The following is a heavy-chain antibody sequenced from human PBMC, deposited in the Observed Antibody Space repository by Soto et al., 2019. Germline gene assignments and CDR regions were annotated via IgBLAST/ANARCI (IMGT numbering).Heavy chain of an antibody. CDR1: GFTFSSYA. D-gene: IGHD6-13*01. CDR3: AKEGQQLGGGYFDY. CDR2: ISGSGGST. V-gene: IGHV3-23*01. J-gene: IGHJ4*02. Sequence: EVQLLESGGGLVQPGGSLRLSCAASGFTFSSYAMSWVRQAPGKGLEWVSAISGSGGSTYYADSVKGRFTISRDNSKNTLYLQMNTLRAEATARIYCAKEGQQLGGGYFDYWGQGTLVTVSS.